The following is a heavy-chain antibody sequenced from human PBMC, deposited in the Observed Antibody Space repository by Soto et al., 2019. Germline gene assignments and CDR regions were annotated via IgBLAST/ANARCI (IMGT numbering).Heavy chain of an antibody. CDR2: IIPIFGTA. D-gene: IGHD6-6*01. Sequence: QVQLVQSGAEVKKPGSSVKVSCKASGGTFSSYAISWVRQAPGQGLEWMGGIIPIFGTANYAQKFQGRVTSTADESTSTADRELSSLRSEDTAVYYCASPIAARPYYYYGMDVWGQGTTGTVSS. CDR1: GGTFSSYA. V-gene: IGHV1-69*01. CDR3: ASPIAARPYYYYGMDV. J-gene: IGHJ6*02.